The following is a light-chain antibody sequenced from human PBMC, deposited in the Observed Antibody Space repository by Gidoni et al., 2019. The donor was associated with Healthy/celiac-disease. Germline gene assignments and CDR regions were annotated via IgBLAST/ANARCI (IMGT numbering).Light chain of an antibody. Sequence: QSALTQPASVSGSPVQSITISCTGTSSVVGSYNLVSWYQQHPGKAPKLMIYEVSKRPSGVSNRFSGSKSGNTASLTISGLQAEDEADYYCCSYAGSSIWVFGGGTKLTVL. J-gene: IGLJ3*02. CDR1: SSVVGSYNL. V-gene: IGLV2-23*02. CDR2: EVS. CDR3: CSYAGSSIWV.